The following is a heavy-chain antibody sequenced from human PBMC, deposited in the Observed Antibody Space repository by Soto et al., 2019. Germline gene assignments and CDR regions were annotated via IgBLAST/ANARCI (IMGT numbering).Heavy chain of an antibody. V-gene: IGHV3-9*01. CDR2: ISWNSGNI. D-gene: IGHD5-18*01. J-gene: IGHJ4*02. CDR3: VRSKGGYSYGTPFDY. CDR1: GFTFDDYA. Sequence: EVQLEESGGALVQPGRSLRLSCAASGFTFDDYAMHWVRQVLGKGLEWVSSISWNSGNIVYADSVKGRFTTSRDNAKNSLYLQMNGRRPEDTALYYCVRSKGGYSYGTPFDYWGQGTLVTVSS.